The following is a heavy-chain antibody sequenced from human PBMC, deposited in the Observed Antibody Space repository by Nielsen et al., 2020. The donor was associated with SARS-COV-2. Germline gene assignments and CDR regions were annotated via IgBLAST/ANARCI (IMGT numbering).Heavy chain of an antibody. J-gene: IGHJ2*01. Sequence: SETLSLTCAVYGSSFNGYYWSWIRQPPGKGLEWIGYIFYSGSTNYNPSLKSRLNLSVDTSKNQFSLKLNSVTAADTAVYYCARSIIAAAGRNWYFDLWGRGTLVTVSS. CDR1: GSSFNGYY. D-gene: IGHD6-13*01. V-gene: IGHV4-59*01. CDR2: IFYSGST. CDR3: ARSIIAAAGRNWYFDL.